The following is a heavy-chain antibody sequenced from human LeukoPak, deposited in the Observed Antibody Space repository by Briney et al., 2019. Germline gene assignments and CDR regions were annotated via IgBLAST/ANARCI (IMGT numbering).Heavy chain of an antibody. CDR3: ARLPYRYSGYDLISDY. CDR1: GYSFTSYW. J-gene: IGHJ4*02. V-gene: IGHV5-51*01. D-gene: IGHD5-12*01. Sequence: GESLKISCKGSGYSFTSYWIGWVRQMPGKGLEWMGIIYPGDSDTRYSPSFQGQVTISADKSISTAYLQWSSLKASDTAMYYCARLPYRYSGYDLISDYWGQGTLVTVSS. CDR2: IYPGDSDT.